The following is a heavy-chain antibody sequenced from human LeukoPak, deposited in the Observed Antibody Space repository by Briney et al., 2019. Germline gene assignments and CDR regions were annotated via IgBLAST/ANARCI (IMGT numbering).Heavy chain of an antibody. CDR3: AREQGIFDY. CDR1: GFIFSSYS. J-gene: IGHJ4*02. Sequence: GVSLRLFCAASGFIFSSYSMHWVRQATGKGLEWVSYISSSSKNIYYADSVKGRFTISRDNAKNSLYLQMNSLRDEDSAVYYFAREQGIFDYWGQGTLVTVSS. V-gene: IGHV3-48*02. CDR2: ISSSSKNI.